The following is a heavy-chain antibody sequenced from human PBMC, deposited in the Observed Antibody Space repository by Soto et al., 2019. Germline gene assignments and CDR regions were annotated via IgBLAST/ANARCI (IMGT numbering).Heavy chain of an antibody. J-gene: IGHJ5*02. CDR3: AREPRGDPGLNWFDP. Sequence: ASVKVSCKASGYTFTSYGISWVRQAPGQGLEWMGWISAYNGNTNYAQKLQGRVTMTTDTSTSTAYMELRSLRSDDTAVYYCAREPRGDPGLNWFDPWGQGTLVTVSS. CDR1: GYTFTSYG. D-gene: IGHD6-25*01. CDR2: ISAYNGNT. V-gene: IGHV1-18*01.